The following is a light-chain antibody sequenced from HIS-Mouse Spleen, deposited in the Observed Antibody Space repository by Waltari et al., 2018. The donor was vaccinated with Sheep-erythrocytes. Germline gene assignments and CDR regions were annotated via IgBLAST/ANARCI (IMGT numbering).Light chain of an antibody. Sequence: SYELTQPPSVSMSPGQTARITCSGDALPKKYAYWYQQKSGQAPVLVIYEDSKRPSGIPEGFSGSSSGTMATLTISGAQVEDEADYYCYSTDSSGNHRVFGTGTKVTVL. CDR2: EDS. J-gene: IGLJ1*01. CDR3: YSTDSSGNHRV. V-gene: IGLV3-10*01. CDR1: ALPKKY.